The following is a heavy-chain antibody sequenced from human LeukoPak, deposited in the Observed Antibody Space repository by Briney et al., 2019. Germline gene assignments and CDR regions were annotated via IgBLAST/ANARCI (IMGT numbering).Heavy chain of an antibody. Sequence: PSETLSLTCTVSSYFINSGYYWGWIRQPPGKGLEWIRTIYQSGRTYYNLSLKSRVTISVDTSKNQFSLKLSSVNAADTAVYYCARYNGRGYYFYWYFDLWGRGTLVTVSS. CDR2: IYQSGRT. D-gene: IGHD3-22*01. J-gene: IGHJ2*01. CDR1: SYFINSGYY. V-gene: IGHV4-38-2*02. CDR3: ARYNGRGYYFYWYFDL.